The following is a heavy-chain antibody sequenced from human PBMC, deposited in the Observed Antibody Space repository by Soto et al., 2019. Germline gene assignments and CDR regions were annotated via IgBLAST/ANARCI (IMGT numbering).Heavy chain of an antibody. CDR3: ARDLVRGVSFGY. V-gene: IGHV4-59*01. CDR2: IYYGGST. CDR1: GASISSYY. D-gene: IGHD3-10*01. J-gene: IGHJ4*02. Sequence: ASETLSLTCTVSGASISSYYWSWIRQPPGKGLEWIGYIYYGGSTNYNSSLKSRVTISEDTSKNQFSLKLSSVTAADTAVYYCARDLVRGVSFGYWGQGTLVTVSS.